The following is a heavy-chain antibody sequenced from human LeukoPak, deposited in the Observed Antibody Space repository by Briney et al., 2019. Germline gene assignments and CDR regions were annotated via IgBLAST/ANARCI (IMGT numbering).Heavy chain of an antibody. V-gene: IGHV3-74*01. D-gene: IGHD1-26*01. CDR2: INSDGSIT. CDR3: ARDASALVGGTRSRAFDI. J-gene: IGHJ3*02. Sequence: GGSLRLSCAASGLTFSTYRMHWVRQAPGKGLVWVSRINSDGSITNYADSVKGRFTISRDNAKNTLYLQMNSLRAEDTAVYYCARDASALVGGTRSRAFDIWGQGTMVAVSS. CDR1: GLTFSTYR.